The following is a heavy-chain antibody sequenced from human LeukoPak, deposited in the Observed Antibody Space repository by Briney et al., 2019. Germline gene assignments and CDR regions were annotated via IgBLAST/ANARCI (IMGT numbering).Heavy chain of an antibody. V-gene: IGHV3-30*18. Sequence: GGSLRLSCAASRFTFSYFAMHWVRQAPGKGLEWVAVLSDDGSNKFYADSVKGRFTISRDNSKNTLYLQMDSLRAEDTAFYYCAKDPHSSSWYYFDSWGQGTLVTVSS. D-gene: IGHD6-13*01. CDR3: AKDPHSSSWYYFDS. J-gene: IGHJ4*02. CDR1: RFTFSYFA. CDR2: LSDDGSNK.